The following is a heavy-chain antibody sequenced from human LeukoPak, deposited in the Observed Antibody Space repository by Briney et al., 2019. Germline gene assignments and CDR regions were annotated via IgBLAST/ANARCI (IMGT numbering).Heavy chain of an antibody. V-gene: IGHV1-24*01. J-gene: IGHJ6*04. CDR3: TRVYYTLLAGYLNQMDV. D-gene: IGHD3-9*01. Sequence: ASVKVSCKVSEYSVTEVAIHWVRQTGEGLEWMGGFQPKDADMIYANKFQGRVTMTQDTSTDTVYMELSSLRSEDTAIYYCTRVYYTLLAGYLNQMDVWGKGTTVTISS. CDR1: EYSVTEVA. CDR2: FQPKDADM.